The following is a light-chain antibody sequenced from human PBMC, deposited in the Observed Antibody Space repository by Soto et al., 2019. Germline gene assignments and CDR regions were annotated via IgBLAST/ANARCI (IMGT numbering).Light chain of an antibody. V-gene: IGKV1-39*01. CDR3: QQSYCLPYT. J-gene: IGKJ2*01. CDR2: GAS. CDR1: QSITTF. Sequence: DIHVTQSPSSLSPSVSDRVGISCRASQSITTFLNWYRHKPGEAPELLISGASTLENGAPSRFSGSGSGTDFTLTISGLQPEDSATYYCQQSYCLPYTLGPGTKVDIK.